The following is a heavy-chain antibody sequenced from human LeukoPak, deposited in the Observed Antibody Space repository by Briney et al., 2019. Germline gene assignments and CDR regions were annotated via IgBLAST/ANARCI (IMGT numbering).Heavy chain of an antibody. Sequence: GASVKVSCKASGYTFTSYDINWVRQATGQGLEWMGWMNPNRGNTGYAQKFQGRVTMTRNTSISTAYMELSSLRSEDTAVYYCARAKLIAARRVHTGNWFDPWGQGTLVTVSS. CDR1: GYTFTSYD. CDR2: MNPNRGNT. CDR3: ARAKLIAARRVHTGNWFDP. J-gene: IGHJ5*02. D-gene: IGHD6-6*01. V-gene: IGHV1-8*01.